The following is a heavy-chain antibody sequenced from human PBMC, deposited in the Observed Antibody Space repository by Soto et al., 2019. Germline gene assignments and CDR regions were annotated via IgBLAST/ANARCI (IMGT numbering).Heavy chain of an antibody. D-gene: IGHD3-3*01. CDR3: ARDVYDFWSGQGDAFDI. CDR1: GDSVSSNSAA. Sequence: PSQTLSLTCAISGDSVSSNSAAWNWIRQSPSGGLEWLGRTYYRSKWYNDYAVSVKSRITINPDTSKNQFSLQLNSVTPEDTAVYYCARDVYDFWSGQGDAFDIWGQGTMVTVSS. CDR2: TYYRSKWYN. J-gene: IGHJ3*02. V-gene: IGHV6-1*01.